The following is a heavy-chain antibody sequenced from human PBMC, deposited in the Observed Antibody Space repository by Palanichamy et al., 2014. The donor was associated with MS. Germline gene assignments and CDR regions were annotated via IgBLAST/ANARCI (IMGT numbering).Heavy chain of an antibody. V-gene: IGHV4-34*01. Sequence: QVQLQHGGAGLLKPSETLSLTCAVYGGSFSDYSWTWIRQSPGKGLEWIGDINHSGETNYNPSLKSRVTISVDTSKNQFSLNLTSVTAADTAVYYCASGYSVTLIVVVRNPQFDYWGQGTLVTVSS. CDR1: GGSFSDYS. CDR3: ASGYSVTLIVVVRNPQFDY. D-gene: IGHD3-22*01. CDR2: INHSGET. J-gene: IGHJ4*02.